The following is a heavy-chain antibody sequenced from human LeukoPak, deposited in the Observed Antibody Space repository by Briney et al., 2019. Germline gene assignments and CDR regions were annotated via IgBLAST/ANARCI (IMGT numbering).Heavy chain of an antibody. J-gene: IGHJ4*02. V-gene: IGHV1-18*01. Sequence: VASVKVSCKASGYTFTSYGISWVRQAPGQGLEWMGWISAYNGNTNYAQKLQGRVTMTTDTSTSTAYMELRSLRSDATAVYYCARDSRSIFGVVITIGGFDYWGQGTLVTVSS. D-gene: IGHD3-3*01. CDR1: GYTFTSYG. CDR2: ISAYNGNT. CDR3: ARDSRSIFGVVITIGGFDY.